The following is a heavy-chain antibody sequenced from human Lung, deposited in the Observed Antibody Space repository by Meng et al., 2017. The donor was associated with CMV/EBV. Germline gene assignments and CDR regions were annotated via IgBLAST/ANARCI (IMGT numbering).Heavy chain of an antibody. CDR1: GGXISSSSYY. V-gene: IGHV4-39*01. Sequence: LXCTVSGGXISSSSYYWGWIRQPPGKGLEWIGSIYYSGSTYYNPSLKSRVTISVDTSKNQFSLKLSSVTAADTAVYYCARHSAVVPAAPTTWFDPWXQGTLVTVSS. CDR2: IYYSGST. J-gene: IGHJ5*02. D-gene: IGHD2-2*01. CDR3: ARHSAVVPAAPTTWFDP.